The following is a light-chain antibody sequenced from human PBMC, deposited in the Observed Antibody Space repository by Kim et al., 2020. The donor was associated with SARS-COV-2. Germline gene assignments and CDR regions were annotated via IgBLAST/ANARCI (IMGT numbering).Light chain of an antibody. CDR1: QDISNF. Sequence: SASVGDRVTITCRASQDISNFLAWIQQRPGEAPKSLIYAASYLHSGVPSRFSGSGSGTDFTLTISSLQPEDFATYYCQQYHGYPYTFGQGTKLEI. V-gene: IGKV1-16*01. J-gene: IGKJ2*01. CDR2: AAS. CDR3: QQYHGYPYT.